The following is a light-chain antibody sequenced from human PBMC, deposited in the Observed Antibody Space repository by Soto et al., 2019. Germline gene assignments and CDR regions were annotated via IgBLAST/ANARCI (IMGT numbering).Light chain of an antibody. CDR2: EVS. J-gene: IGLJ2*01. Sequence: QSVRTQPASVSGSPGQSITISCTGTSSDVGGYNYVSWYQQHPGKVPKLMIYEVSNRPSGVSNRFSGSKSGNTASLTISGLQAEDEADYYCNSYTSSSTLVFGGGTKLTVL. V-gene: IGLV2-14*01. CDR3: NSYTSSSTLV. CDR1: SSDVGGYNY.